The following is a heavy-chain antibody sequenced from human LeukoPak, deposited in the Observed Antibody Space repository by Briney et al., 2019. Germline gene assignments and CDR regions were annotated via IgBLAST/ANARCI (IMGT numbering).Heavy chain of an antibody. CDR2: VNPNSGGT. Sequence: ASVKVSCKASGYTVTGYYMHWVRQAPGQGLEWMGWVNPNSGGTNYAQKFQGWVTMTRDTSISTAYMELSRLRSDDTAVYYCARSLSLILTGARENWFDPWGQGTLVTVSS. CDR1: GYTVTGYY. D-gene: IGHD3-9*01. CDR3: ARSLSLILTGARENWFDP. J-gene: IGHJ5*02. V-gene: IGHV1-2*04.